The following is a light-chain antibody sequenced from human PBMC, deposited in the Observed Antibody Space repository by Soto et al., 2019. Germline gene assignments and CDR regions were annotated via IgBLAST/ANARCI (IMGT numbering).Light chain of an antibody. Sequence: EIVLTQSPATLSLSPGERATLSCRASQPVSTYLAWYQQKPGQAPRLLIYGASTRATGIPARFSGSGSGTEFTLTIRSLQSEDFAVYYCQQYNNWPSWTFGQGTEVDIK. CDR3: QQYNNWPSWT. CDR2: GAS. J-gene: IGKJ1*01. CDR1: QPVSTY. V-gene: IGKV3-15*01.